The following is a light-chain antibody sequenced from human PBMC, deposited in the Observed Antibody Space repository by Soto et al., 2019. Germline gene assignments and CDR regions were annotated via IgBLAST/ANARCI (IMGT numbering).Light chain of an antibody. J-gene: IGKJ1*01. V-gene: IGKV3-15*01. CDR3: QQYNDWPPTWT. CDR2: GAS. Sequence: EIVMTQSPATLSVSPGERATLSCRASQSVSSSLAWYQHKPGQAPRLLVYGASTRATGIPARFSGSGSGTEFTLTISSLQSEDFAVYYCQQYNDWPPTWTFGQGTK. CDR1: QSVSSS.